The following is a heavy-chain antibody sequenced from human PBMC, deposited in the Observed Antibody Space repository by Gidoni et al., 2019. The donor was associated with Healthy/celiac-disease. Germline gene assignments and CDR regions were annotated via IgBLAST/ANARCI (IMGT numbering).Heavy chain of an antibody. Sequence: QVQLVQSGAEVKKPGSSAKVPCKASGGTFSSYAISWVRQAPGQGLEWMGGIIPIFGTANYAQKFQGRVTITADKSTSTAYMELSSLRSEDTAVYYCAGVAATPFIYYYYGMDVWGQGTTVTVSS. CDR2: IIPIFGTA. CDR3: AGVAATPFIYYYYGMDV. CDR1: GGTFSSYA. J-gene: IGHJ6*02. V-gene: IGHV1-69*06. D-gene: IGHD6-19*01.